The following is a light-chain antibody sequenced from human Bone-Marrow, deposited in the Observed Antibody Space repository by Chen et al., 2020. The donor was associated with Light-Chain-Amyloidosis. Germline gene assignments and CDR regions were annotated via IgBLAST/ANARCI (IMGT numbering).Light chain of an antibody. J-gene: IGKJ1*01. V-gene: IGKV1-5*03. CDR3: HQYNSYPWT. CDR2: KAS. CDR1: QSISSW. Sequence: DLQMTQSPSTLSASVGDRVTITCRASQSISSWLARYQQKPGKAPKLLIYKASSLESGVPSRFSGSGSGTEFTLTISSLQPDDFATYYCHQYNSYPWTFGQGTKVEIK.